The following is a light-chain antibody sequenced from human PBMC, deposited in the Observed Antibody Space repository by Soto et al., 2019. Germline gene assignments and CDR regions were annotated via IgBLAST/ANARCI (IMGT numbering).Light chain of an antibody. CDR3: QQYGSSSVT. J-gene: IGKJ2*01. CDR1: QSVSSSY. Sequence: PGERATLSCRASQSVSSSYLAWYQQKPGQAPRLLIYGASSRATGIPDRFSGSGSGTDFTLTINRLEPEDFAVYFCQQYGSSSVTFGQGTKLEIK. CDR2: GAS. V-gene: IGKV3-20*01.